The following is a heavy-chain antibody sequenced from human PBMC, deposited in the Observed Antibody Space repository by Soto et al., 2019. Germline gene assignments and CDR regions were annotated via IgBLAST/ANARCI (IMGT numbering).Heavy chain of an antibody. Sequence: QVQLVQSGAEVRKPGASVTVSCRSSGDSFNDYYIHWVRQAPGQGFEWMGWINPNGGVTKYAQKFQGWVSMTRDTSNRTVYMQLSRLRSDDTAVYHCARESGGATATLDYYYFYMDVWGTGTTVTVSS. CDR3: ARESGGATATLDYYYFYMDV. V-gene: IGHV1-2*04. CDR1: GDSFNDYY. J-gene: IGHJ6*03. CDR2: INPNGGVT. D-gene: IGHD5-12*01.